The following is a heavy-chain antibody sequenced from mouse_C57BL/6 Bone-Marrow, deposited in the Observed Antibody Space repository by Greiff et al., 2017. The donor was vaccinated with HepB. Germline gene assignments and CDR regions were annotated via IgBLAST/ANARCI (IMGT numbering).Heavy chain of an antibody. CDR3: ARRSPYYYGSSSYWYFDV. V-gene: IGHV1-69*01. J-gene: IGHJ1*03. Sequence: QVQLQQPGAELVMPGASVKLSCKASGYTFTSYWMHWVKQRPGQGLEWIGEIDPSDSYTNYNQKFKGKSTLTVDKSSSTAYMQLSSLTSEDSAVYYCARRSPYYYGSSSYWYFDVWGTGTTVTVSS. CDR2: IDPSDSYT. CDR1: GYTFTSYW. D-gene: IGHD1-1*01.